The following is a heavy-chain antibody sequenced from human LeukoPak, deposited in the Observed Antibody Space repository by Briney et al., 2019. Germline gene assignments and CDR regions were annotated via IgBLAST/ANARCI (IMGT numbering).Heavy chain of an antibody. CDR1: GFTFSSYA. CDR2: ISGSGGST. CDR3: AKDSTMIVVAYFDY. Sequence: PGGSLRLSCAASGFTFSSYAMSWVRQAPGKGLGWVSAISGSGGSTYYADSVKGRFTISRDNSKNTLYLQMNSLRAEDTAVYYCAKDSTMIVVAYFDYWGQGTLVTVSS. V-gene: IGHV3-23*01. D-gene: IGHD3-22*01. J-gene: IGHJ4*02.